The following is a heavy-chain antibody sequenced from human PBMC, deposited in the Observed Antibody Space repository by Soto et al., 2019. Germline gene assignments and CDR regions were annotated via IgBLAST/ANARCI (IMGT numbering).Heavy chain of an antibody. V-gene: IGHV3-23*01. J-gene: IGHJ6*03. CDR1: GFTFSSYA. CDR2: ISGSGGST. Sequence: EVQLLESGGGLVQPGGSLRLSCAASGFTFSSYAMSWVRQAPGKGLEWVSAISGSGGSTYSADSVKGRFTISRDNSKNSLYLQINSLRAEDTAGYYGAKDSLNYYMDVWGKGTTVTVSS. CDR3: AKDSLNYYMDV.